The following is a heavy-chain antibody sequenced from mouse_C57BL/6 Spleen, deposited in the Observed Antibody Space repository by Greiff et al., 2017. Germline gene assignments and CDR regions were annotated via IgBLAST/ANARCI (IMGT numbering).Heavy chain of an antibody. CDR3: ARQRLLLAMDY. V-gene: IGHV2-6-1*01. Sequence: QVQLKESGPGLVAPSPSLSITCTVSGFSLTSYGVHWVRQPPGKGLEWLVVIWSDGSTTYNSALHSRLSISKDNSKSQVFLKMNSLQTEDTAMNYCARQRLLLAMDYWGQGTSVTVSS. D-gene: IGHD2-3*01. J-gene: IGHJ4*01. CDR1: GFSLTSYG. CDR2: IWSDGST.